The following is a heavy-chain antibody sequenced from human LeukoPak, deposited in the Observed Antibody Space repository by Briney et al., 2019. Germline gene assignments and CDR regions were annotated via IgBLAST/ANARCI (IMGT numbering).Heavy chain of an antibody. CDR3: ARRGGSGRSFDY. V-gene: IGHV4-61*08. D-gene: IGHD3-10*01. J-gene: IGHJ4*02. Sequence: SETLSLTCTVSAASVSSGGYYWSWIRQPPGKGLEWIGYIYYSGSTNYNPSLKSRVTISVDTSKNQFSLKVSSVTAADTAVYYCARRGGSGRSFDYWGQGTLVTVSS. CDR1: AASVSSGGYY. CDR2: IYYSGST.